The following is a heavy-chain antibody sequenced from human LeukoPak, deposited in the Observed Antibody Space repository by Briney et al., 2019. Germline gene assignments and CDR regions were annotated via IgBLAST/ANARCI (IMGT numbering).Heavy chain of an antibody. V-gene: IGHV3-74*01. CDR1: GISFTSYW. J-gene: IGHJ4*02. CDR2: IST. D-gene: IGHD2/OR15-2a*01. Sequence: GGSLTLSCPASGISFTSYWMHWVRQAPGKGLVWVSRISTTYADSLKGRFTISRDNAKNTLYLQMNTLRGEDTAVYYCARESAIVLVPFDSWGQGTLVTVSS. CDR3: ARESAIVLVPFDS.